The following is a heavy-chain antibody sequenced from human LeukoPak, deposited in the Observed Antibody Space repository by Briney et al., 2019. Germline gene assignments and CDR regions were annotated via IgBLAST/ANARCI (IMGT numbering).Heavy chain of an antibody. CDR2: IWYDGSNK. V-gene: IGHV3-33*01. Sequence: GRSLRLSCAASGFTFSSYGMHWVRQAPGKGLEWVAVIWYDGSNKYYADSVKGRFTISRDNAKNTLYLQMNSLRAEDTAVYYCAREIMVRGVIISPNAYGMDVWGQGTTVTVSS. CDR1: GFTFSSYG. D-gene: IGHD3-10*01. J-gene: IGHJ6*02. CDR3: AREIMVRGVIISPNAYGMDV.